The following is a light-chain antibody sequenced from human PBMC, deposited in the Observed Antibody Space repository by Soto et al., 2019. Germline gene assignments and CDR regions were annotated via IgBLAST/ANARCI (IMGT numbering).Light chain of an antibody. V-gene: IGLV2-23*01. J-gene: IGLJ3*02. Sequence: QSALTQPASVSGSPGQSITISCTGTSSDVGSYNLVSWYQQHSGKAPRLMIYEGNKRPSGVSNRFSGSKSGNTASLTISGLQAEDEADYYCCSYAGSSTLMFGGGTKLTVL. CDR3: CSYAGSSTLM. CDR1: SSDVGSYNL. CDR2: EGN.